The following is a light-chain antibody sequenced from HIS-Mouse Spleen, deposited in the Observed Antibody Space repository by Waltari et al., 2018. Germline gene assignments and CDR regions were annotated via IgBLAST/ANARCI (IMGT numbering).Light chain of an antibody. CDR2: GAS. J-gene: IGKJ2*01. Sequence: EIVMTQSPATLSVSPGARATLSCRASQSVSSNLAWYQQKPGQAPRLLIYGASTRATGIPARFSGSGSGTEFTLTISSLKSEDFAVYYCQQYNNWPPHFGQGTKLEIK. V-gene: IGKV3-15*01. CDR3: QQYNNWPPH. CDR1: QSVSSN.